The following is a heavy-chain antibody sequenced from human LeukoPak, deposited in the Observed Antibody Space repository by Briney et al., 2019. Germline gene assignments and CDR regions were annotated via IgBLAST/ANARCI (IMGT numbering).Heavy chain of an antibody. CDR1: GGSISSGSYY. J-gene: IGHJ6*03. Sequence: SETLSLTCTVSGGSISSGSYYWSWIRQPAGKGLEWIGRIYTSGSTNYNPSLKSRVTISVDTSKNQFSLKLSSVTAADTAVYYCARDSQLLWFGELSDEYYYYMDVWGKGTTVTISS. CDR2: IYTSGST. CDR3: ARDSQLLWFGELSDEYYYYMDV. D-gene: IGHD3-10*01. V-gene: IGHV4-61*02.